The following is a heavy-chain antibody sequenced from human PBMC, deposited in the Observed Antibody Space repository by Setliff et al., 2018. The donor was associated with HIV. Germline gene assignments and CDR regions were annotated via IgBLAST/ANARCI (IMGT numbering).Heavy chain of an antibody. J-gene: IGHJ3*02. CDR2: INHSGST. D-gene: IGHD5-18*01. Sequence: PSETLSLTCAVFGGSFTDLGGSFTDYYWIWIRQPPGKGLEWIGEINHSGSTYYNPSLKSRVTISVDTSKNQFSLKLSSVTAADTAVYYCARSRYTYGTPPAFDIWGRGTVVTVSS. CDR1: GGSFTDLGGSFTDYY. CDR3: ARSRYTYGTPPAFDI. V-gene: IGHV4-34*01.